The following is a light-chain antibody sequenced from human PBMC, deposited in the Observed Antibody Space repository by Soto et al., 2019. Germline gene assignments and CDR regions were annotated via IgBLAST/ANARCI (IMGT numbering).Light chain of an antibody. CDR2: DAS. V-gene: IGKV1-33*01. CDR1: QDIRKY. CDR3: QQHDNLPIT. Sequence: DIQMTPSPSSLSASVGDRVTITCQASQDIRKYLNWYQQKPGKAPILLIYDASHLETGVPSRFSGSGSGTDFTFTISSLQPEDIATYYCQQHDNLPITFGQGTRLDIK. J-gene: IGKJ5*01.